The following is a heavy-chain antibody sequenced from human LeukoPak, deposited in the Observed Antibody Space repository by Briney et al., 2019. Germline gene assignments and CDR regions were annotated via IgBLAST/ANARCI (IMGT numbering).Heavy chain of an antibody. Sequence: GESLKISCKGSGYSFTSYWIGWVRQMPGKGLEWMGIIYPGDSDTRYSPSFQGQVTISADKSISTAYLQWGSLKASDTAMYYCARLYYYDSSGYYYGPHYYYYYMDVWGKGTTVTVSS. CDR3: ARLYYYDSSGYYYGPHYYYYYMDV. J-gene: IGHJ6*03. CDR2: IYPGDSDT. V-gene: IGHV5-51*01. CDR1: GYSFTSYW. D-gene: IGHD3-22*01.